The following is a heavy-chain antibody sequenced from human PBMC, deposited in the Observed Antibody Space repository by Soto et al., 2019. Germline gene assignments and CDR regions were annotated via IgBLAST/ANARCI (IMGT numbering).Heavy chain of an antibody. CDR1: GGTFSSYA. CDR2: VIPIFGTA. Sequence: QVQLVQSGAEVKKPGSSVKVSCKASGGTFSSYAITWVRQAPGQGLAWMGGVIPIFGTANYAQKFQGRVTITADEYTRTAYMELSSVISDDTAVYYCAREWHGGDGYNHAFDNWGQEPMVTVSP. V-gene: IGHV1-69*19. J-gene: IGHJ3*02. CDR3: AREWHGGDGYNHAFDN. D-gene: IGHD2-21*01.